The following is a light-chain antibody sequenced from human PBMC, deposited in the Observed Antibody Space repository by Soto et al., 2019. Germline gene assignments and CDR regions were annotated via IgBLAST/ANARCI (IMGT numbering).Light chain of an antibody. CDR3: QQYNSYLHT. CDR2: KAS. Sequence: DIQMTQSPSTLSASVGDRVTITCRASQSISSWLAWYQQKPGKAPKLLIYKASSLESGVPSRFRGSRSGTEFTLTISSLQPDDVATYYCQQYNSYLHTVGVGTKVDIK. J-gene: IGKJ4*01. CDR1: QSISSW. V-gene: IGKV1-5*03.